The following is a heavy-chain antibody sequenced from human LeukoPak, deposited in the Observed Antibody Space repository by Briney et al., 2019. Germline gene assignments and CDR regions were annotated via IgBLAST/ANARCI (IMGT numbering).Heavy chain of an antibody. V-gene: IGHV4-39*07. CDR2: IYYSGST. J-gene: IGHJ6*02. D-gene: IGHD2-2*01. CDR3: ARDSASSKGDYYGMDV. CDR1: GGSISSSSYY. Sequence: SETLSLTCTVSGGSISSSSYYWGWIRQPPGKGLEWIGSIYYSGSTYYNPSLKSRVTISVDTSKNQFSLKLSSVTAADTAVYYCARDSASSKGDYYGMDVWGQGTTVTVSS.